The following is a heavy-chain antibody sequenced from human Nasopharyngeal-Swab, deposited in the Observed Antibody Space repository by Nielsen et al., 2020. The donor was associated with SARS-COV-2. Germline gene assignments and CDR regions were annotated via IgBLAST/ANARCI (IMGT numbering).Heavy chain of an antibody. CDR3: ARDSQERFDY. Sequence: GESLKISCAASGFTFSSYGMHWVRQAPGKGLEWVAVIWYDGSNKYYADSVKGRFTISRDNSKTTLYLQMNSLRAEDTAVYYCARDSQERFDYWGQGTLVTVSS. V-gene: IGHV3-33*01. CDR2: IWYDGSNK. J-gene: IGHJ4*02. CDR1: GFTFSSYG. D-gene: IGHD1-1*01.